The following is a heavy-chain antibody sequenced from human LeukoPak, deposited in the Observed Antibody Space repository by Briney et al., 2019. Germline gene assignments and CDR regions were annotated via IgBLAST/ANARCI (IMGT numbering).Heavy chain of an antibody. J-gene: IGHJ4*02. V-gene: IGHV4-61*01. CDR1: GGSVSSGSYY. CDR3: AREVSDYFDY. Sequence: SETLSLTCTVSGGSVSSGSYYWSWIRQPPGKGLEWIGYIHYSGSTNYNPSLKSRVTISVDTSKNQFSLKLSSVTAADTAVYYCAREVSDYFDYWGQGTLVTVSS. D-gene: IGHD1-14*01. CDR2: IHYSGST.